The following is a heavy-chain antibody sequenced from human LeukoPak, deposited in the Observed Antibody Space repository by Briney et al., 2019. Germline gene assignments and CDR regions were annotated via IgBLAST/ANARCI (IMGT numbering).Heavy chain of an antibody. CDR3: AKDGDYYPFDY. CDR1: GFTFSSYG. V-gene: IGHV3-30*18. CDR2: ISYDGSNK. D-gene: IGHD1-26*01. Sequence: GGSLRLSCAASGFTFSSYGMHWVRQAPGKGLEWVAVISYDGSNKYYADSVKGRFTISRDNSKNTLYLQMNSLRAEDTAVYHCAKDGDYYPFDYWGQGTLVTVSS. J-gene: IGHJ4*02.